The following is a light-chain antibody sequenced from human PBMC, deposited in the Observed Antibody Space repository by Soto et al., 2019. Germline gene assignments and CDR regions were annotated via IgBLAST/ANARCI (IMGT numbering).Light chain of an antibody. J-gene: IGLJ1*01. CDR1: SSDVGAYNY. V-gene: IGLV2-14*01. Sequence: QSALTQPASVSGSAKQSITISCTGTSSDVGAYNYVSWYQQHPGKAPKLMIYEVSNRPSGVSNRYSGSKSGNTASLTISGLQAEDEADYYCSSYTSSSTLYVFGTGTKLTVL. CDR3: SSYTSSSTLYV. CDR2: EVS.